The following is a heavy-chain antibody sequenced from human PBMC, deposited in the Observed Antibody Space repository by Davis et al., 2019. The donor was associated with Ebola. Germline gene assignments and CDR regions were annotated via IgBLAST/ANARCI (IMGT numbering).Heavy chain of an antibody. D-gene: IGHD3-10*01. J-gene: IGHJ5*02. CDR3: ARDGGFRDRSWFDP. V-gene: IGHV1-46*02. Sequence: ASSVPVSRQPSVYTLDSYFAHWLRPAPGQGLEWMGIINPSGGTPTYAQKPQGRVTMTTDTSTSTAYMELRSLRSDDTAVYYCARDGGFRDRSWFDPWGQGTLVTVSS. CDR2: INPSGGTP. CDR1: VYTLDSYF.